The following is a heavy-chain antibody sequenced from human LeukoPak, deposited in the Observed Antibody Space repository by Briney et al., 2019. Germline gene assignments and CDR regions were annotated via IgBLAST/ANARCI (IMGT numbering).Heavy chain of an antibody. D-gene: IGHD6-13*01. CDR1: GFTFTTYA. CDR3: RKSASTSQRGYFDY. J-gene: IGHJ4*02. Sequence: GGSLRLSCAASGFTFTTYAMSWVRQTPGQGLEWVSTISDGGTSTYYADSVRGRFTISRDNSQNTLFLQMNSLRAEDTAMYYCRKSASTSQRGYFDYWGQGTQVTVSS. V-gene: IGHV3-23*01. CDR2: ISDGGTST.